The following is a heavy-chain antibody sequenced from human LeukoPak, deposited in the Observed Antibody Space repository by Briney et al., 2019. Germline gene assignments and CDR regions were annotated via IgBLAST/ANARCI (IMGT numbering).Heavy chain of an antibody. D-gene: IGHD6-19*01. V-gene: IGHV4-34*01. CDR3: ARGRGIAVAGASRGDTFDY. Sequence: SETLSLTCAVYGGSFSGYYWSWIRQPPGKGLEWIGEINHSGSTNYNPSLKSRVTISVDTSKNQFSLKLSSVTAADTAVYYCARGRGIAVAGASRGDTFDYWGQGTLVTVSS. J-gene: IGHJ4*02. CDR2: INHSGST. CDR1: GGSFSGYY.